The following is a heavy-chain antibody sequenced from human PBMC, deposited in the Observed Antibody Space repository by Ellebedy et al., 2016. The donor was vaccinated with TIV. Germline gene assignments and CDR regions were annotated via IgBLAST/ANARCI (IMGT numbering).Heavy chain of an antibody. CDR1: GFTFSSYA. J-gene: IGHJ4*02. Sequence: PGGSLRLSCAASGFTFSSYAMSWVRQAPGKGLEWVSTISGSGGSTYYADSVKGRFTISRDNSKNTLYLQMNSLRADDTAVYYCARRDKGGATMKAFDYWGQGTLVTVSS. CDR3: ARRDKGGATMKAFDY. D-gene: IGHD1-26*01. CDR2: ISGSGGST. V-gene: IGHV3-23*01.